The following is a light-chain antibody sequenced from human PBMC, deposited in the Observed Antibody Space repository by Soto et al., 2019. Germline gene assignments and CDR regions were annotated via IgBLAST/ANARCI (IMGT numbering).Light chain of an antibody. J-gene: IGLJ1*01. Sequence: QSVLTQPRSVSGSPGQSVTISCTGTSSDVGGYNYVSWYQQHPGKAPKFMIYDVSKRPSGVPDRFSGSKSGNTASLTISGLQAEEEADYYCCSYAGSNTFAFGTGTKLTVL. CDR1: SSDVGGYNY. CDR3: CSYAGSNTFA. V-gene: IGLV2-11*01. CDR2: DVS.